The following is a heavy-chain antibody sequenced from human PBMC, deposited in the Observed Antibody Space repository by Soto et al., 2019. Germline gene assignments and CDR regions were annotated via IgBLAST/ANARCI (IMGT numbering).Heavy chain of an antibody. Sequence: GGSLRLSCAASGFTFSSYWMSWVRQAPGKGLEWVVNIKQDGSEKYYVDSVKGRFTISRDNAKNSLYLQMNSLRAEDTAVYYCARYFLMRGAYYFDYWGQGTLVTVSS. V-gene: IGHV3-7*01. CDR3: ARYFLMRGAYYFDY. J-gene: IGHJ4*02. CDR2: IKQDGSEK. CDR1: GFTFSSYW. D-gene: IGHD3-3*01.